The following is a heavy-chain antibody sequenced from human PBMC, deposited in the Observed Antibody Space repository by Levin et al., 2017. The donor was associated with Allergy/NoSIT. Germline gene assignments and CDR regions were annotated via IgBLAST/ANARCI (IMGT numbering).Heavy chain of an antibody. CDR2: IYLSGST. V-gene: IGHV4-30-2*01. CDR3: ARVAGYSYGYYFDY. Sequence: SQTLSLPCAVSGGSIRSGGYSWRWIRQPPGKGLEWIGNIYLSGSTNDNPSLKSRVTVSVDRSKNQFSLKLSYVTAADTAVYYCARVAGYSYGYYFDYWGPGTLVTVSS. D-gene: IGHD5-18*01. J-gene: IGHJ4*02. CDR1: GGSIRSGGYS.